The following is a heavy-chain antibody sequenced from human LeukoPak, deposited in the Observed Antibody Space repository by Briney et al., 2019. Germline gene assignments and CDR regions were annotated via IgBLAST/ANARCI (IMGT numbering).Heavy chain of an antibody. J-gene: IGHJ6*04. CDR3: ATAGGLGFREQQLAEADYYYYGMDV. CDR1: GYTLTELS. D-gene: IGHD6-13*01. CDR2: FDPEDGET. V-gene: IGHV1-24*01. Sequence: ASVKVSCKVSGYTLTELSMHWVRQAPGKGLEWMGGFDPEDGETIYAQKFQGRVTMTEDTSTDTACMELSSLRSEDTAVYYCATAGGLGFREQQLAEADYYYYGMDVWGKGTTVTVSS.